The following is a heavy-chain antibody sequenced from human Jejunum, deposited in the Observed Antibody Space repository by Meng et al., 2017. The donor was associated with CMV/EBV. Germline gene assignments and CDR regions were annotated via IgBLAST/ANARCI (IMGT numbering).Heavy chain of an antibody. CDR2: VKSKGDGETI. Sequence: GFTCRDAWMTWVRQAPRKGLEWVGRVKSKGDGETIDYAAPVEGRFTISRDDSKNTLYLQMNSLKSEDTAVYYCTKGGPLGSYFDYWGQGALVTVSS. D-gene: IGHD1-26*01. CDR3: TKGGPLGSYFDY. CDR1: GFTCRDAW. J-gene: IGHJ4*02. V-gene: IGHV3-15*01.